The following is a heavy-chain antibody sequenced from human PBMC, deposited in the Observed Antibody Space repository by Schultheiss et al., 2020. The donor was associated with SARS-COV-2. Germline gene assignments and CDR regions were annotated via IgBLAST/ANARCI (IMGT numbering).Heavy chain of an antibody. J-gene: IGHJ4*02. CDR3: ARGYYTLLNDY. CDR1: GGSVSSGSYY. CDR2: IYYSGST. Sequence: SETLSLTCTVSGGSVSSGSYYWSWIRQPPGKGLEWIGSIYYSGSTYYNPSLKSRVTISVDTSKNQFSLKLSSVTAADTAVYYCARGYYTLLNDYWCQGILVTVSS. V-gene: IGHV4-61*01. D-gene: IGHD3-3*01.